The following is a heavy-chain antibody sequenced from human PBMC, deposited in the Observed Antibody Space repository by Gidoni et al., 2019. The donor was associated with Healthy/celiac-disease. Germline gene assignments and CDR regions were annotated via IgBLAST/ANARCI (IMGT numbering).Heavy chain of an antibody. Sequence: EVQLVESGGGLVQPGGSLRLSCAASGINFSSYSMNWVRQAPGKGLEWVSYISSSSSTIYYADSVKGRFTISRDNAKNSLYLQMNSLGAEYTAVYYCVSSGWDGGDAFDIWGQGTMVTVSS. J-gene: IGHJ3*02. D-gene: IGHD6-19*01. CDR2: ISSSSSTI. CDR3: VSSGWDGGDAFDI. V-gene: IGHV3-48*01. CDR1: GINFSSYS.